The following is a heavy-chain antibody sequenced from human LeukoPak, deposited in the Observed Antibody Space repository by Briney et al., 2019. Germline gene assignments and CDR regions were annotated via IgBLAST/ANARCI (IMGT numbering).Heavy chain of an antibody. CDR2: IKQDGSEK. CDR3: AREGEGLSYYDILTGYTPPAY. J-gene: IGHJ4*02. V-gene: IGHV3-7*01. D-gene: IGHD3-9*01. CDR1: GFTFSSYW. Sequence: PGGSLRLSCAASGFTFSSYWMSWVRQAPGKGLEWVANIKQDGSEKYYVDSVKGRFTISRDNAKNSLYLQMNSLRAEDTAVYYCAREGEGLSYYDILTGYTPPAYWGQGTLVTVSS.